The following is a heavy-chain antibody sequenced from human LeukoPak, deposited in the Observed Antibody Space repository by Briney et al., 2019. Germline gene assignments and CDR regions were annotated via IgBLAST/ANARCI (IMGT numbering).Heavy chain of an antibody. J-gene: IGHJ4*02. CDR3: ARDFDYRGDDRFDY. Sequence: GASVKVSCKASGYTFTGYYMHWVRQAPGQGLEWMGWINPNSGGTNYAQKFQGRVTMTRDTSISTAYMEVNRLRSDDTAVYYCARDFDYRGDDRFDYWGQGTLVTVSS. CDR2: INPNSGGT. CDR1: GYTFTGYY. D-gene: IGHD5-12*01. V-gene: IGHV1-2*02.